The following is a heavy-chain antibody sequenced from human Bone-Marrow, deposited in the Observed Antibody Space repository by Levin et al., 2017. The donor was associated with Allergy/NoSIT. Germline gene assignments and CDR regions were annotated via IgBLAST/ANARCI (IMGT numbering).Heavy chain of an antibody. D-gene: IGHD3-3*01. CDR2: MNPNSGNT. CDR3: ARAPAQTIFGRPHLLPAIDY. V-gene: IGHV1-8*01. CDR1: GYTFTSYD. J-gene: IGHJ4*02. Sequence: ASVKVSCKASGYTFTSYDINWVRQATGQGLEWMGWMNPNSGNTGYAQKFQGRVTMTRNTSISTAYMELSSLRSEDTAVYYCARAPAQTIFGRPHLLPAIDYWGQGTLVTVSS.